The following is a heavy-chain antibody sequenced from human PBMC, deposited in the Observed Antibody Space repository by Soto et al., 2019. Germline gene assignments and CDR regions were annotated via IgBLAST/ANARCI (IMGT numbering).Heavy chain of an antibody. CDR2: IYYSGST. Sequence: PSETLSLTCTVSGGSISSSSYYWGWIRQPPGKGLEWIGSIYYSGSTYYNPSLKSRVTISVDTSKNQFSLKLSSVTAADTAVYYCARHGVTPVVTADYWGQGTLVTVSS. V-gene: IGHV4-39*01. CDR3: ARHGVTPVVTADY. CDR1: GGSISSSSYY. J-gene: IGHJ4*02. D-gene: IGHD2-21*02.